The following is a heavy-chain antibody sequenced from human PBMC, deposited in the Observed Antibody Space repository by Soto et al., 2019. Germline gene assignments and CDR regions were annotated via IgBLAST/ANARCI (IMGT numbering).Heavy chain of an antibody. V-gene: IGHV3-23*01. Sequence: DVQLLESGGGLVQPGGSLRLSCAASGFSFSDYAISWVRQAPGMGLERVSSISGTGDRAFYADSVKGRFTLSRDNSQNKLYLQMDSLTAEGTAVYYCAKDLLQSGAWFLPFFDHWGQGTLVTVSS. CDR1: GFSFSDYA. CDR3: AKDLLQSGAWFLPFFDH. D-gene: IGHD2-15*01. J-gene: IGHJ4*02. CDR2: ISGTGDRA.